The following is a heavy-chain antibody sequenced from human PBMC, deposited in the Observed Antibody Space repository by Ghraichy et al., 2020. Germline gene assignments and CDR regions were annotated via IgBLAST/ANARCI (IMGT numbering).Heavy chain of an antibody. CDR1: GFTFSSYW. D-gene: IGHD2-15*01. CDR3: ARDGWGGYCSGGSCYSELGL. CDR2: IKQDGSEK. Sequence: GGSLRLSCAASGFTFSSYWMSWVRQAPGKGLEWVANIKQDGSEKYYVDSVKGRFTISRDNAKNSLYLQMNSLRAEDTAVYYCARDGWGGYCSGGSCYSELGLWGQGTLVTVSS. V-gene: IGHV3-7*01. J-gene: IGHJ4*02.